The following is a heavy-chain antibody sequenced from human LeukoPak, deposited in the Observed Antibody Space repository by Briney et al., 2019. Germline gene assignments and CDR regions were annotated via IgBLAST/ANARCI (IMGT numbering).Heavy chain of an antibody. CDR1: GGTFSSYA. J-gene: IGHJ5*02. Sequence: SVKVSCKASGGTFSSYAINWVRQAPGQGLEWMGGIIPIFGTASYAQKFQGRVTITTDESTSTAYMELSSLRSEDTAVYYCARLGFSGSCSSTSCYKGRFDPWGQGTLVTVSS. CDR2: IIPIFGTA. V-gene: IGHV1-69*05. D-gene: IGHD2-2*02. CDR3: ARLGFSGSCSSTSCYKGRFDP.